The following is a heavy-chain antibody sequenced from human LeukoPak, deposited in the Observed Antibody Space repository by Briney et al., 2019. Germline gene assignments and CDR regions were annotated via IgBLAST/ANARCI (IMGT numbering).Heavy chain of an antibody. CDR2: IYYSGST. V-gene: IGHV4-31*03. CDR1: GGSISSGGYS. D-gene: IGHD2-21*02. CDR3: ARSPWTRETGNCGGDCYSEEIDY. J-gene: IGHJ4*02. Sequence: SQTLSLTCTVSGGSISSGGYSWSWIRQHPGKGLEWIGYIYYSGSTYYNPSLKSRVTISVDTSKNQFSLKLSSVAAADTAVYYCARSPWTRETGNCGGDCYSEEIDYWGQGTLVTVSS.